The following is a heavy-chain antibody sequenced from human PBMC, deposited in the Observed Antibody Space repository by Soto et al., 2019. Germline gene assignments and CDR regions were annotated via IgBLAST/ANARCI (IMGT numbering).Heavy chain of an antibody. D-gene: IGHD6-19*01. CDR3: ARGGWKLFDY. J-gene: IGHJ4*02. CDR2: IYYSGST. CDR1: GGSISSSSFH. V-gene: IGHV4-39*07. Sequence: PSETLSLTCTVSGGSISSSSFHWGWIRQPPGKGLEWIGSIYYSGSTYYSPSLKSRVTISVDTSKNQFSLKLSSVTAADTAVYYCARGGWKLFDYWGQGTLVTVSS.